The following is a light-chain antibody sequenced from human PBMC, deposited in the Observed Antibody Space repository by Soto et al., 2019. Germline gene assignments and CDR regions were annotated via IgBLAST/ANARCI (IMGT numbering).Light chain of an antibody. CDR3: QQYKRYSLT. Sequence: DIQMTQSPSTLSASVGDRVTITCRASQSISSWLAWYQQKPGKAPKLLIYDASSLESGVPSRFSGSGSDTDFTLTINNLQPDDFATYHCQQYKRYSLTFGGGTKVEIK. CDR2: DAS. J-gene: IGKJ4*01. CDR1: QSISSW. V-gene: IGKV1-5*01.